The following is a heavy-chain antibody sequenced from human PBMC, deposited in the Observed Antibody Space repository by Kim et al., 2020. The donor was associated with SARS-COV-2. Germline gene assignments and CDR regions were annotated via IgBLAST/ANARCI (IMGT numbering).Heavy chain of an antibody. D-gene: IGHD3-3*01. Sequence: SETLSLTCTVSGGSISSYYWSWIRQPPGKGLEWIGYIYYSGSTNYNPSLKSRVTISVDTSKNQFSLKLSSVTAADTAVYYCARDHRECLQYTANWYFDLWGRGTLVTVSS. J-gene: IGHJ2*01. CDR1: GGSISSYY. CDR2: IYYSGST. CDR3: ARDHRECLQYTANWYFDL. V-gene: IGHV4-59*01.